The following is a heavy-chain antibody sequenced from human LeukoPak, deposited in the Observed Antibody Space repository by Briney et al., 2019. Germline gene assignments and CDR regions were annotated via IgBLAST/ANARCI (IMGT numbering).Heavy chain of an antibody. Sequence: ASVKVSCKASGYTFTSYDINWVRQATGQGLEWMGWINPNSGGTNYAQKFQGRVTMTRDTSISTAYMELSRLRSDDTAVYYCARLQYSSGYDYWGQGTLVTVSS. CDR3: ARLQYSSGYDY. CDR2: INPNSGGT. V-gene: IGHV1-2*02. J-gene: IGHJ4*02. D-gene: IGHD6-19*01. CDR1: GYTFTSYD.